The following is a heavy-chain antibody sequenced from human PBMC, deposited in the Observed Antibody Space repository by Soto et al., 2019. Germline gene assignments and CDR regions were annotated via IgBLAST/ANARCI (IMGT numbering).Heavy chain of an antibody. CDR3: ARSSKERRRPLYFYNGLDV. CDR2: IAHLGST. V-gene: IGHV4-34*01. D-gene: IGHD4-4*01. CDR1: NGSFRGYY. Sequence: QVQLQQWGAGLLKPSETLSLICTVYNGSFRGYYWSWIRQPPGKGLEWIGEIAHLGSTNYDPLFKGRVTISLDTSKKQISLKVTSVTAADTAVYYCARSSKERRRPLYFYNGLDVWGQGTTVGVSS. J-gene: IGHJ6*02.